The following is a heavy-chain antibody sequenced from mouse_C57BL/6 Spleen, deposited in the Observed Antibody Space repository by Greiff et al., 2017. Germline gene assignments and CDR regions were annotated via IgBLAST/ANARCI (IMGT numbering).Heavy chain of an antibody. J-gene: IGHJ4*01. Sequence: GGSMKLSCAASGFTFSDAWMDWVRQSPEKGLEWVAEIRNKANNHATYYAESVKGRFTISRDESKSSVYLQMNSLRAEDTGIYYCTTFSGKDAMDYWGQGTSATVSS. CDR3: TTFSGKDAMDY. CDR1: GFTFSDAW. D-gene: IGHD2-1*01. V-gene: IGHV6-6*01. CDR2: IRNKANNHAT.